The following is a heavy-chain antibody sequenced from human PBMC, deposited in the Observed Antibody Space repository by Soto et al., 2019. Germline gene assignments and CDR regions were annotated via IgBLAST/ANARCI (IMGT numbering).Heavy chain of an antibody. CDR3: ARDRIAARPRISGGFDY. CDR1: GFTFSSYA. CDR2: ISYDGSNK. Sequence: GGSLRLSCAASGFTFSSYAMHWVRQAPGKGLEWVAVISYDGSNKYYADSVKGRFTISRDNSKNTLYLQMNSLRAEDTAVYYCARDRIAARPRISGGFDYWGQGTLVTVSS. D-gene: IGHD6-6*01. V-gene: IGHV3-30-3*01. J-gene: IGHJ4*02.